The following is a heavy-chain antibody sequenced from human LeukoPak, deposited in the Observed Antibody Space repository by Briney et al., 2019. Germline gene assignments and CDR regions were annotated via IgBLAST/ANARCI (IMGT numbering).Heavy chain of an antibody. CDR2: IYTSGST. CDR1: GGSISSGSYY. V-gene: IGHV4-61*02. CDR3: ARDRGLLRDY. Sequence: SETLSLTCTVSGGSISSGSYYWSWIRQPAGKGLEWIGRIYTSGSTNYNPSLKSRITISVDTSKNQFSLKLSSVTAADTAVYYCARDRGLLRDYWGQGTLVTVSS. J-gene: IGHJ4*02. D-gene: IGHD2-15*01.